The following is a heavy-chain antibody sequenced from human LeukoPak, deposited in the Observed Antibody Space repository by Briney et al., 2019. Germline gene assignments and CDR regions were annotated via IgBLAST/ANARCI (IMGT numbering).Heavy chain of an antibody. Sequence: GGSLRLSCAASGFTVSSNYMSWVRQAPGKGLEWVSVIYSGGSTYYADSVKGRFTISRDNSKNTLYLQMNSLRAEDTAVYYCAREGYYYDSSGYYYFFDYWGQGTLVTVSS. CDR1: GFTVSSNY. D-gene: IGHD3-22*01. CDR2: IYSGGST. J-gene: IGHJ4*02. CDR3: AREGYYYDSSGYYYFFDY. V-gene: IGHV3-53*01.